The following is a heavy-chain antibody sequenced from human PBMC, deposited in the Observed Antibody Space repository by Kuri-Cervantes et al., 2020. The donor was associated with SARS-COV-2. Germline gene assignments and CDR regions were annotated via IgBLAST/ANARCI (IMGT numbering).Heavy chain of an antibody. CDR3: AKDLRLLWFGELLGFDP. J-gene: IGHJ5*02. CDR2: ISSKSSYR. CDR1: GFSFSSYS. V-gene: IGHV3-21*01. Sequence: GESLKISCAASGFSFSSYSMNWVRQAPGKGLEWVSSISSKSSYRYYADSVKGRFTMSRDDGRNSLYLQMNSLRAEDTAVYYCAKDLRLLWFGELLGFDPWGQGTLVTVSS. D-gene: IGHD3-10*01.